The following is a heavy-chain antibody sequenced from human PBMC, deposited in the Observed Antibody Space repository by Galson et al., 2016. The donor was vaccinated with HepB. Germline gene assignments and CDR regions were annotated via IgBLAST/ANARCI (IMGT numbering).Heavy chain of an antibody. CDR2: IWYDGCSK. D-gene: IGHD3-3*01. Sequence: SLRLSCAASGFIFSSYGMHWVRQAPGKGLEWVAVIWYDGCSKYYADSVKGRLTISRDNSKNTLYLQMNNLRVEDTAVYYCARNHGMVTKYYFDYWGQGALVTVSS. J-gene: IGHJ4*02. V-gene: IGHV3-33*01. CDR1: GFIFSSYG. CDR3: ARNHGMVTKYYFDY.